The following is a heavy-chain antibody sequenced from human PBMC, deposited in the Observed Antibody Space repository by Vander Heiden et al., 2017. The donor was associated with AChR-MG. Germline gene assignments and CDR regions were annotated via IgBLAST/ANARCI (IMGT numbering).Heavy chain of an antibody. CDR3: AKGSYSTPYYYYMDV. CDR2: ISGSGGST. V-gene: IGHV3-23*01. D-gene: IGHD1-26*01. CDR1: GFTFSGYA. J-gene: IGHJ6*03. Sequence: EVQLLESGGGLVQPGGSLRLSCAASGFTFSGYARSWVRQAPGKGLEWVSAISGSGGSTYYADSVKGRFTISRDNSKNTLYLQMNSLRAEDTAVYYCAKGSYSTPYYYYMDVWGKGTTVTVSS.